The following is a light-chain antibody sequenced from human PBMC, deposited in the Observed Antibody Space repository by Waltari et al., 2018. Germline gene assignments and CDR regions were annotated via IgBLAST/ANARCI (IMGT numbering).Light chain of an antibody. CDR2: GSS. CDR3: QQYDKWPLT. J-gene: IGKJ4*01. V-gene: IGKV3-15*01. Sequence: EIVMTQSPATLSVSPGERATLSCRASQSISSNLAWYQQKPGQAPRLLVYGSSTRATGIPARFSDSGSGTEFTLTINSLQSEDFAVYYCQQYDKWPLTFGGGTKVEIK. CDR1: QSISSN.